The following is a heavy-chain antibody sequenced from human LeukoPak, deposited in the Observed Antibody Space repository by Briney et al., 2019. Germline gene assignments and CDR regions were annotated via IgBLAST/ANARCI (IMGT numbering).Heavy chain of an antibody. D-gene: IGHD5-12*01. Sequence: SVKVSCKASGGTFSSYAISWVRQAPGQGLEWMGGIIPIFGTANYAQKFQGRVTITADESTSTAYMELSSLRSEDTAVYYCARGGYSGYDLWAEYYYMDVWGKGTTVTISS. V-gene: IGHV1-69*01. CDR1: GGTFSSYA. J-gene: IGHJ6*03. CDR2: IIPIFGTA. CDR3: ARGGYSGYDLWAEYYYMDV.